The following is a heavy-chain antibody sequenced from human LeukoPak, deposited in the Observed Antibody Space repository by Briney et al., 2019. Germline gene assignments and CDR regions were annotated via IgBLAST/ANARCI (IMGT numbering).Heavy chain of an antibody. CDR2: ISSSSSYI. V-gene: IGHV3-21*01. Sequence: PGGSLRLSCAASGFTFSSYSMNWVRQAPGKGLEWVSSISSSSSYIYYADSVKGRFTISRDNAKNSLYLQMNSLRAEDTAVYYCARDAGGGSGSRRDTIDYWGQGTLVTVSS. J-gene: IGHJ4*02. D-gene: IGHD3-10*01. CDR3: ARDAGGGSGSRRDTIDY. CDR1: GFTFSSYS.